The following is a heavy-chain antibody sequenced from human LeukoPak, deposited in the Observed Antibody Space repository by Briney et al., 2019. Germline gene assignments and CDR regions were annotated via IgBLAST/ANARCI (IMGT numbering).Heavy chain of an antibody. Sequence: ASVKVSCKASGYTFTSYGISWVRQAPGQGLERMGWISAYSGNTNYAQKLQGRVTMTTDTSTSTAYMELRSLRSDDTAVYYCARVRIVGYCSSTSCYPFYFDYWGQGTLVTVSS. CDR1: GYTFTSYG. J-gene: IGHJ4*02. D-gene: IGHD2-2*01. CDR2: ISAYSGNT. V-gene: IGHV1-18*01. CDR3: ARVRIVGYCSSTSCYPFYFDY.